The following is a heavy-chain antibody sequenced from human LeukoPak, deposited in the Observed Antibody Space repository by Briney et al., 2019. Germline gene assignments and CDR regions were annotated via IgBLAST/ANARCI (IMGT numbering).Heavy chain of an antibody. CDR3: ARTYGDPLHFDY. D-gene: IGHD4-17*01. CDR1: GFTFSSYA. Sequence: GSLRLSCAASGFTFSSYAMHWVRQAPGKGLEWVAVISYDGSNKYYADSVKGRFTISRDNSKNTLYLQMNSLRAEDTAVYYCARTYGDPLHFDYWGQGTLVTVSS. V-gene: IGHV3-30-3*01. J-gene: IGHJ4*02. CDR2: ISYDGSNK.